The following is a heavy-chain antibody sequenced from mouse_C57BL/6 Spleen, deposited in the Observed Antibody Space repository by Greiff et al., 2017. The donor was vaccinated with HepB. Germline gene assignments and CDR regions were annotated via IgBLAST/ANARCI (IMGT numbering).Heavy chain of an antibody. CDR3: ARSYYSSIYSVY. CDR1: GYTFTDYY. V-gene: IGHV1-26*01. CDR2: INPNNGGT. Sequence: EVQLQQSGPELVKPGASVKISCKASGYTFTDYYMNWVKQSHGKSLEWIGDINPNNGGTSYNQKFKGKATLTVDKSSSTAYMGLRSLTSEDSAVYCCARSYYSSIYSVYWGQGTTLTVSS. J-gene: IGHJ2*01. D-gene: IGHD1-1*01.